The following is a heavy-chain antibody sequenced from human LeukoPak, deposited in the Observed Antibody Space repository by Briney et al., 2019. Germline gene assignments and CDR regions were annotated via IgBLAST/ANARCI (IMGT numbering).Heavy chain of an antibody. Sequence: GGSLRLSCAASGFTFSSYSMNWVRQAPGKGLEWVSSISSSSSYIYYADSVKGRFIISRDNSKNTLFLQMNSLRVEDTAVYYCAKDAIPIDYWGQGTLVTVSS. D-gene: IGHD2-2*02. V-gene: IGHV3-21*04. CDR2: ISSSSSYI. CDR3: AKDAIPIDY. J-gene: IGHJ4*02. CDR1: GFTFSSYS.